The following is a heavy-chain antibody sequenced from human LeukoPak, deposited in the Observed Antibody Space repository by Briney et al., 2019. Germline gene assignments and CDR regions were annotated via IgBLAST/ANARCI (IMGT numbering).Heavy chain of an antibody. V-gene: IGHV3-33*01. Sequence: GGSLRLSCAASGFTFSSYGMHWVRQAPGKGLEWVAVIWYDGSNKYYADSVKGRFTISRDNSKNTLYLQMNSLRAEDTAVYYCPGDYGDYSAFDIWGQGTMVTVSS. D-gene: IGHD4-17*01. CDR3: PGDYGDYSAFDI. CDR1: GFTFSSYG. CDR2: IWYDGSNK. J-gene: IGHJ3*02.